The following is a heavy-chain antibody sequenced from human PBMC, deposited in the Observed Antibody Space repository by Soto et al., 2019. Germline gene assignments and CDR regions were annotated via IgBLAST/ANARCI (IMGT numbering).Heavy chain of an antibody. Sequence: GASVKVSCKASGYTFTACPMHCVRQAPGQRLEWMGWINAANGDTGYSQKFHDRVTFTRDTSATTVYMELSSLTSEDTAVYYCARKDYYGAGVYYFDHWGQGTLVTVSS. CDR2: INAANGDT. CDR3: ARKDYYGAGVYYFDH. V-gene: IGHV1-3*01. J-gene: IGHJ4*02. CDR1: GYTFTACP. D-gene: IGHD3-10*01.